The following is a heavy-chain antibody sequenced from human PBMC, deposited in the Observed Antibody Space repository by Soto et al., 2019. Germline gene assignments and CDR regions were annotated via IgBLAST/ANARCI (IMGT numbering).Heavy chain of an antibody. CDR2: IDPSDSST. J-gene: IGHJ4*02. Sequence: GESLKISCKGSGYTFTIYWITWVRQMPGKGLEWMGRIDPSDSSTNYSPSFQGHVTISTDKSINTAHLQWSSLDVSDTAMYYCAATGYTYGYHFDHWGQGTQVTVSS. CDR3: AATGYTYGYHFDH. D-gene: IGHD5-18*01. CDR1: GYTFTIYW. V-gene: IGHV5-10-1*01.